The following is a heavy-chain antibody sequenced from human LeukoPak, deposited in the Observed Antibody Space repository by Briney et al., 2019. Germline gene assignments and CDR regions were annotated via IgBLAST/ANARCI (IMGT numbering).Heavy chain of an antibody. CDR2: FDPEDGVT. CDR1: GYTLTELS. V-gene: IGHV1-24*01. CDR3: ATGMLGATFDI. Sequence: VASVKVSCKVSGYTLTELSMHWVRQAPGKGLEWMGGFDPEDGVTIYAQKFQGRVTMTEDTSTDTAYMELSSLRSEDTAVYYCATGMLGATFDIWGQGTMVTVSS. J-gene: IGHJ3*02. D-gene: IGHD1-26*01.